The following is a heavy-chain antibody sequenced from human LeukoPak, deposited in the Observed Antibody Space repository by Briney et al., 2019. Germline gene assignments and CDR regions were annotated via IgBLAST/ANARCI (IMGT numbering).Heavy chain of an antibody. CDR3: ASSAFFYAYNS. J-gene: IGHJ5*02. D-gene: IGHD3-22*01. CDR2: IYYIGST. CDR1: GGSIRSGGYY. V-gene: IGHV4-31*03. Sequence: SETLSLTCSVSGGSIRSGGYYWSWIRQSPGKGLEWIGHIYYIGSTYYNPSLKGRLTISVDTSKSQFSLTLSSVTAADTAVYYCASSAFFYAYNSWGQGTLVTVSS.